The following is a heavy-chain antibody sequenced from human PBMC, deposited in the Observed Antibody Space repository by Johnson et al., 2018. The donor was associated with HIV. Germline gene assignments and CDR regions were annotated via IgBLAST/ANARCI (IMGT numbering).Heavy chain of an antibody. CDR1: GFSFSDYY. J-gene: IGHJ3*02. V-gene: IGHV3-11*04. Sequence: QVQLLESGGGLVKPGGSLRLSCTASGFSFSDYYMSWIRQAPGQGLEWVSYISGSGGTIYTADPVKVRFTISRDNAKNSLYLPMNSLRAEDTAVYYCASGYCSSTSCYGRKLLDDAFDIWGQGTMVTVSS. D-gene: IGHD2-2*03. CDR2: ISGSGGTI. CDR3: ASGYCSSTSCYGRKLLDDAFDI.